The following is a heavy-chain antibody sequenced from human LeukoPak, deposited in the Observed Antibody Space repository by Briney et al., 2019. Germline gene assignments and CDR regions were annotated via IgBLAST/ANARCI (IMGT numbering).Heavy chain of an antibody. CDR3: ASAGYYDSSGHTLEY. J-gene: IGHJ4*02. V-gene: IGHV3-23*01. CDR2: ISGSGGST. CDR1: GFTFSSYA. D-gene: IGHD3-22*01. Sequence: SGGSLRLSCAASGFTFSSYAMSWVRQAPGKGLEWVSAISGSGGSTYYADSVKGRFTISRDNSKNTLYLQMNSLRAEDTAVYYCASAGYYDSSGHTLEYWGQGTLVTVSS.